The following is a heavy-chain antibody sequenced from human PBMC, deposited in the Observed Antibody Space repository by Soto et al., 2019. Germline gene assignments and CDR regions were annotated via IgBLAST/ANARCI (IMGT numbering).Heavy chain of an antibody. CDR3: ARVFSSGSGWMYYFDF. CDR1: SDSIAGENW. D-gene: IGHD6-25*01. Sequence: QVQLQESGPGLVKPSETLSLTCTVSSDSIAGENWWSWVRQPPGIGLEGIGEIFHTGGTNYNPSLKGRVTMEVDKSKNQFSLKLISATAADTAVYYCARVFSSGSGWMYYFDFWGQGTLVSVSS. J-gene: IGHJ4*02. V-gene: IGHV4-4*02. CDR2: IFHTGGT.